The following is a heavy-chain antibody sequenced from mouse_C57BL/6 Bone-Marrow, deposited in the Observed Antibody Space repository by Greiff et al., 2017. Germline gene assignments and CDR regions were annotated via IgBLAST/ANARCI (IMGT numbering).Heavy chain of an antibody. CDR1: GYTFPSYW. V-gene: IGHV1-50*01. CDR2: IDPSDSYT. J-gene: IGHJ2*01. CDR3: ARGGEVDY. Sequence: QVKLQQPGAELVKPGASVKLSCKASGYTFPSYWMQWVKQRPGQGLEWIGEIDPSDSYTKSNQKFKGKATLTVDTAACTAYMQLSSLTSEDSAVYYCARGGEVDYWGQGTTLTVAS.